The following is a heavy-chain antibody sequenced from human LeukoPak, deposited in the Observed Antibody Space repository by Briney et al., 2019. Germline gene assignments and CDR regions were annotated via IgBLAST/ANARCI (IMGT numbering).Heavy chain of an antibody. J-gene: IGHJ4*02. Sequence: SETLSLTCTVSGGSISSGDYYWSWLRQPPGKGLEWIGYIYYSGSTYYNPSLKSRVTISVDTSKNQFSLKLSSVTAADTAVYYYARAGDYVYLPIDYWGQGTLVTVSS. V-gene: IGHV4-30-4*01. CDR2: IYYSGST. CDR1: GGSISSGDYY. D-gene: IGHD4-17*01. CDR3: ARAGDYVYLPIDY.